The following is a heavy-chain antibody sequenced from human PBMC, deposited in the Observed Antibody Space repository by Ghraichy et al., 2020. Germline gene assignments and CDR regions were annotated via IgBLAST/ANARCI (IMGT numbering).Heavy chain of an antibody. Sequence: SETLSLTCTVSGYSISSGYFWGWIRQPPGKGLEWIANIFRSGGTFYNPSLKSRVTISVNPSENQISLQLSSVTAADTAVYFGARGRLIDYDSSGSYFDYWGQGTQVTGSS. V-gene: IGHV4-38-2*02. D-gene: IGHD3-22*01. CDR2: IFRSGGT. CDR1: GYSISSGYF. CDR3: ARGRLIDYDSSGSYFDY. J-gene: IGHJ4*02.